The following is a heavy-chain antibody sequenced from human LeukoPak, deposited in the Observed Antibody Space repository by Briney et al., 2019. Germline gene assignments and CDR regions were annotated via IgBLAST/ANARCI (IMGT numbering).Heavy chain of an antibody. Sequence: PGGSLRLSCAASGFTFDDYGMSWVRQAPGKGLEWVSGINWNGGSTGYADSVKGRFTISRDNAKNSLYLQMNSLRAEDTAVYYCAREDGDGSSWYVDAFDIWGQGTMVTVSS. CDR3: AREDGDGSSWYVDAFDI. CDR1: GFTFDDYG. D-gene: IGHD6-13*01. CDR2: INWNGGST. J-gene: IGHJ3*02. V-gene: IGHV3-20*04.